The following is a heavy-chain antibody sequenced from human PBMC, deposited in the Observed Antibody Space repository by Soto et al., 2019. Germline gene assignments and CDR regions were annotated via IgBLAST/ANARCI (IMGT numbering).Heavy chain of an antibody. J-gene: IGHJ4*02. V-gene: IGHV3-74*01. D-gene: IGHD6-13*01. Sequence: GGSLRLSCAASGFTFSSYWMHWVRQAPGKGLVWVSRINSDGSSTSYADSVKGRFTISRDNAKNTLYLQMNSLRAEDTAVHYCASDLDFREQLADYWGQGTLVTVSS. CDR2: INSDGSST. CDR3: ASDLDFREQLADY. CDR1: GFTFSSYW.